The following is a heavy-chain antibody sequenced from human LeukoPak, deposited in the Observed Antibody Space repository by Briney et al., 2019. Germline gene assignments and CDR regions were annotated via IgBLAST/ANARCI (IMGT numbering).Heavy chain of an antibody. CDR1: GFTVSSNY. CDR3: ARDDFDWLPFYFDY. Sequence: GGSLRLSCAASGFTVSSNYMSWVRQAPGKGLEWVSVIYSGGSTYYADSVKGRFTISRDNAKNSLYLQMNSLRAEDTAVYYCARDDFDWLPFYFDYWGQGTLVTVSS. D-gene: IGHD3-9*01. V-gene: IGHV3-66*01. CDR2: IYSGGST. J-gene: IGHJ4*02.